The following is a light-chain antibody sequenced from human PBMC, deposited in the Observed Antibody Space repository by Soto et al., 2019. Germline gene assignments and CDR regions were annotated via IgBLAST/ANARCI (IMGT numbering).Light chain of an antibody. Sequence: NFMLTQPHSVSESPGKTVTISCTRSSGNIGSNYVQWYQQRPGSAPTTLIYEDDQRPPGVPDRFSGSIDRSSNSASLTISGLKTEDEADYYCQSYDSSTPVVFGGGTQLTVL. CDR2: EDD. CDR1: SGNIGSNY. V-gene: IGLV6-57*04. CDR3: QSYDSSTPVV. J-gene: IGLJ2*01.